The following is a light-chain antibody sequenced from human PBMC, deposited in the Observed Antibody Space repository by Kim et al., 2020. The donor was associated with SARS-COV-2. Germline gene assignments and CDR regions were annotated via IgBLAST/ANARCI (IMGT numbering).Light chain of an antibody. V-gene: IGLV1-44*01. J-gene: IGLJ3*02. CDR1: SSNIGSNT. Sequence: GQRVTISCSGSSSNIGSNTVNLYQQLPGTAPKLLIYSNNQRPSGVPDRFSGSKSGTSASLAISVLQSEDEADYYCAAWDDSLNGWVFGGGTQLTVL. CDR3: AAWDDSLNGWV. CDR2: SNN.